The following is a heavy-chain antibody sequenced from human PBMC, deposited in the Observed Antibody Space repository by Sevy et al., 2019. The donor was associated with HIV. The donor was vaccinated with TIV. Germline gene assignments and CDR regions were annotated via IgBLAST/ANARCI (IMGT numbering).Heavy chain of an antibody. Sequence: GGSLRLSCVASGFTSSSYATSWVRQAPGKGLEWVSSISESGAMTYYADYVKGRFTISRDNSKSTLYLQMNSLRAEDTAIYYCAKASIEVAATTGGVFDYWGQGTLVTVSS. V-gene: IGHV3-23*01. CDR3: AKASIEVAATTGGVFDY. CDR1: GFTSSSYA. D-gene: IGHD6-19*01. J-gene: IGHJ4*02. CDR2: ISESGAMT.